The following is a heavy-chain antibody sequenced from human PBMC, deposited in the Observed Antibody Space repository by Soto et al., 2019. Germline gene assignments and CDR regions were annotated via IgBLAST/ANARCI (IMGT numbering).Heavy chain of an antibody. V-gene: IGHV3-23*01. D-gene: IGHD5-18*01. CDR3: AKHPGRSYGFVAFDY. CDR1: GFTFSSYA. J-gene: IGHJ4*02. Sequence: GGSLRLSCAASGFTFSSYAMSWVRQAPGKGPEWVSAISGSGGSTYYADSVKGRFTISRDNSKNTLYLQMNSLRAEDTAVYYCAKHPGRSYGFVAFDYWGQGTLVTVSS. CDR2: ISGSGGST.